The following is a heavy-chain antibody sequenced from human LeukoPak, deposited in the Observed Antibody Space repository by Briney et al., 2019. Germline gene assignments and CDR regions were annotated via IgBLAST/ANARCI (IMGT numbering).Heavy chain of an antibody. V-gene: IGHV3-48*01. CDR1: GFTFSSYG. D-gene: IGHD6-19*01. CDR3: AREHTLYGSGCTAAY. Sequence: QPGGSLRLSCAASGFTFSSYGMHWVRQAPGTGLEWVSYVSPSSSSIYYADSVKGRFTISRDNAKNSLYLQMNSLRAEDTAVYYCAREHTLYGSGCTAAYWGQGTLVTVSS. CDR2: VSPSSSSI. J-gene: IGHJ4*02.